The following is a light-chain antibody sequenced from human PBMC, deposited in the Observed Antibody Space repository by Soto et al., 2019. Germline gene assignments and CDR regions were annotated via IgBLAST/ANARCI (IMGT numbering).Light chain of an antibody. Sequence: QSALTQPASVSGSLGQSITISCTGTSSDIGGHNYVSWYQLHPCKAPKVLIFEVIKRPSGVSTRFSGSKSGNMASLTISGLRPEDEGDYYCSSFTSTSTVILGGGTKVTVL. CDR2: EVI. V-gene: IGLV2-14*01. CDR3: SSFTSTSTVI. J-gene: IGLJ2*01. CDR1: SSDIGGHNY.